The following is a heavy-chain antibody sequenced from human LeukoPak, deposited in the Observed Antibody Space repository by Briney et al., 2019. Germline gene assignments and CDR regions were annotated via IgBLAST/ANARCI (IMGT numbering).Heavy chain of an antibody. CDR3: ARTHYNASGSDFSAPFDY. V-gene: IGHV1-69*13. D-gene: IGHD3-10*01. Sequence: SVKVSCKASGYTFTSYGISWVRQAPGQGLEWMGGINPIFGTANYAQKFQGRVTIIADESTTTAYMELSSLRSEDTAVYYCARTHYNASGSDFSAPFDYWGQGTLVTVSS. CDR1: GYTFTSYG. J-gene: IGHJ4*02. CDR2: INPIFGTA.